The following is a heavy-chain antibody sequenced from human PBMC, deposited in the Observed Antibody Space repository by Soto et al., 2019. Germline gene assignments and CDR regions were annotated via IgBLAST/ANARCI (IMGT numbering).Heavy chain of an antibody. V-gene: IGHV4-31*03. J-gene: IGHJ4*02. CDR2: IYDSESA. CDR3: ARASSSSSAADY. Sequence: QVQLQESGPGLVKPSQTLSLTCNVSGESISSGGYYWSWIRHHPGKGLEWIGYIYDSESAYYNPSLKSRVTISMDTPKNHFAMRLSSVTGADTAVYYCARASSSSSAADYWGQGTLVTVSS. CDR1: GESISSGGYY. D-gene: IGHD6-6*01.